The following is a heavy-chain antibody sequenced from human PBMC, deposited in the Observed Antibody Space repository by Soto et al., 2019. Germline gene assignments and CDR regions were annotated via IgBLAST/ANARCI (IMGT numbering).Heavy chain of an antibody. Sequence: EVQLVESGGGLVQPGGSLRLSCADSGFTFTSYSMNWVRQAPGKGLEWVSYISSSSSTIYYADSVKGRFTISRDNAKSSLDLQMNSLRGEDTAVYYCARDRWFGELFPVFDIWCQGTMVTVYS. CDR3: ARDRWFGELFPVFDI. V-gene: IGHV3-48*01. J-gene: IGHJ3*02. CDR1: GFTFTSYS. D-gene: IGHD3-10*01. CDR2: ISSSSSTI.